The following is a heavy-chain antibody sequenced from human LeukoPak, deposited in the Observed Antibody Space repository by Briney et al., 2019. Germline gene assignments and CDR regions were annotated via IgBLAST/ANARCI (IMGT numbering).Heavy chain of an antibody. V-gene: IGHV4-61*02. Sequence: SETLSLTCTVSGDSITSAEYSWNRIRQPAGKGLEWIGRVSTSGKTFYNPSLNSRVTISLDTSKKQFSLKLSTVTAADTAVYYCARDRLTWFGEFNYWGQGTLVTVSS. CDR1: GDSITSAEYS. D-gene: IGHD3-10*01. CDR2: VSTSGKT. J-gene: IGHJ4*02. CDR3: ARDRLTWFGEFNY.